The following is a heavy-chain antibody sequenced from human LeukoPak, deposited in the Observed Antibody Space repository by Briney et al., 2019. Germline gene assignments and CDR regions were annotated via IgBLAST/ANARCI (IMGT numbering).Heavy chain of an antibody. CDR2: ISASGTLT. J-gene: IGHJ6*04. CDR1: GFTFSSYE. V-gene: IGHV3-48*03. D-gene: IGHD6-25*01. CDR3: ARDGTPIHSSGWVYMDV. Sequence: GGSLRLSCAASGFTFSSYEMNWVRQAPGKGLEWISYISASGTLTHYADSVEGRFTISRDNAKNSLYLQMYSLRAEDTAVYYCARDGTPIHSSGWVYMDVWGKGTTVTISS.